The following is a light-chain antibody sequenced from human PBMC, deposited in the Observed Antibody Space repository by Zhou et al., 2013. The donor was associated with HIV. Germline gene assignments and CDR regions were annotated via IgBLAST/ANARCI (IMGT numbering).Light chain of an antibody. V-gene: IGKV3-20*01. Sequence: EIVMAQSPVTLSVSPGARATLSCRASQTVNNNLAWYQQKPGQAPRLLIYDASSRATGIPDRFSGSGSGTDFTLTISRLEPEDFAVYYCQHYGSSPTFGQGTKPGDQT. CDR2: DAS. CDR1: QTVNNN. CDR3: QHYGSSPT. J-gene: IGKJ2*01.